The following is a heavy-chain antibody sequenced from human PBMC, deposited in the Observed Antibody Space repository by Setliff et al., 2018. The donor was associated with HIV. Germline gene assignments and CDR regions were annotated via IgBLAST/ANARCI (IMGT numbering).Heavy chain of an antibody. CDR2: IYPGDSDT. CDR1: GYSFTSYW. Sequence: PGESLKISCKGSGYSFTSYWIGWVRQMPGKGLEWMGIIYPGDSDTRYSPSFQGQVIISADKSISTAYLQWSSLKASDTAMYYCATVDPNYGDYGNFWGQGTLVTVSS. V-gene: IGHV5-51*01. D-gene: IGHD4-17*01. J-gene: IGHJ4*02. CDR3: ATVDPNYGDYGNF.